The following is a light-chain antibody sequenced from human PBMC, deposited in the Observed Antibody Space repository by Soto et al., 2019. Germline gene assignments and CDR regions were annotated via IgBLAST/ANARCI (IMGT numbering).Light chain of an antibody. CDR3: HQYGSSPPYT. J-gene: IGKJ2*01. CDR2: GSS. V-gene: IGKV3-20*01. CDR1: QSVNNKY. Sequence: EVVLTQSPGTLSLSPGERATLSCRASQSVNNKYLAWYQQRPGQAPRLLIYGSSDSATGIPDRFSGSGSGKDFTLTISRLEPEDFAVYYCHQYGSSPPYTFGQGTKLEI.